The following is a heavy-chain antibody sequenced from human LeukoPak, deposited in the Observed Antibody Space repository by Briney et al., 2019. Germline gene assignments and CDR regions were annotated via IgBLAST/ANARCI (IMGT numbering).Heavy chain of an antibody. CDR2: IKSKTDGGTT. CDR1: GFTFSNAW. CDR3: ARVGPWVNPDYYYYYMDV. D-gene: IGHD1-14*01. V-gene: IGHV3-15*01. J-gene: IGHJ6*03. Sequence: PGGSLRLSCVASGFTFSNAWMSWVRQAPGKGLEWVGRIKSKTDGGTTDYAAPVKGRFSISRDDSKNTLYLQMNSLRAEDTAVYYCARVGPWVNPDYYYYYMDVWGKGTTVTVSS.